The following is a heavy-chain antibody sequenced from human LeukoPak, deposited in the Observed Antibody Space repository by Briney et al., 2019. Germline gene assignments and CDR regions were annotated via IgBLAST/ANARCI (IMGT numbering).Heavy chain of an antibody. CDR3: AKDRHAPGRYCSSTSCLPFDP. J-gene: IGHJ5*02. V-gene: IGHV3-23*01. CDR1: GFTFRTHG. CDR2: ISGSGAST. Sequence: GGSLRLSCVASGFTFRTHGMIWVRQAPGKGLEWVAGISGSGASTDYADSVKGRFTISRDNSKNTLYVQMNSLRTEDTAVYYCAKDRHAPGRYCSSTSCLPFDPWGQGTLVTVSS. D-gene: IGHD2-2*01.